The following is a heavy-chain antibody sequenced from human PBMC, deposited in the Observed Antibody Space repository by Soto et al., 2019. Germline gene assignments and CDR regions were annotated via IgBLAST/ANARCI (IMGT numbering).Heavy chain of an antibody. D-gene: IGHD2-15*01. J-gene: IGHJ4*02. V-gene: IGHV3-33*01. CDR3: ARGHTPYCSGGSCYRAYFDY. CDR1: GFTFSSYG. Sequence: LRLSCAASGFTFSSYGMHWVRQAPGKGLEWVAVIWYDGSNKYYADSVKGRFTISRDNSKNTLYLQMNSLRAEDTAVYYCARGHTPYCSGGSCYRAYFDYWGQGTLVTVSS. CDR2: IWYDGSNK.